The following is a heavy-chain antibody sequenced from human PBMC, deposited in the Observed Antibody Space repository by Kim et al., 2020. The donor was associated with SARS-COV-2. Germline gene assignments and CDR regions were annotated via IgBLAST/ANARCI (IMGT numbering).Heavy chain of an antibody. CDR2: IYYSGST. V-gene: IGHV4-39*01. D-gene: IGHD3-22*01. J-gene: IGHJ4*02. CDR3: ARHYSGYVKFDY. Sequence: SETLSLTCTVSGGSISSSSYYWGWIRQPPGKGLEWIGSIYYSGSTYYNPSLKSRVTISVDTSKNQFSLKLSSVTAADTAVYYCARHYSGYVKFDYWGQGTLVTVSS. CDR1: GGSISSSSYY.